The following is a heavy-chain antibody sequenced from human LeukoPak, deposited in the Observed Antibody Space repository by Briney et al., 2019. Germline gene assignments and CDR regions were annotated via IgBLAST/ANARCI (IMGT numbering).Heavy chain of an antibody. CDR3: ARSGLKWPPGYSSGWYPSPRGPDPRYFRH. D-gene: IGHD6-19*01. V-gene: IGHV5-51*01. CDR1: GYSFTSYW. Sequence: GESLKISCKGSGYSFTSYWIGWVRQMPGKGLEWMGIIYPGDSDTRYSPSFQGQVTILADKSISTAYLQWSSLKASDTAMYYCARSGLKWPPGYSSGWYPSPRGPDPRYFRHWGQGTLVTVSS. CDR2: IYPGDSDT. J-gene: IGHJ1*01.